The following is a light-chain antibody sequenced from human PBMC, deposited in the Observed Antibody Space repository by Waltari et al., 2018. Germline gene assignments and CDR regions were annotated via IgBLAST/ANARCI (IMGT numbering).Light chain of an antibody. CDR1: ESVSRY. J-gene: IGKJ1*01. CDR2: STS. Sequence: LSASVGDRVTITCRASESVSRYLNWYRQKAGEAPNLVIYSTSTLHTGVPSRFSGSGSGTDFTLTINNLQPEDFATYYCQQSYTKPQTFGQGTKVEV. CDR3: QQSYTKPQT. V-gene: IGKV1-39*01.